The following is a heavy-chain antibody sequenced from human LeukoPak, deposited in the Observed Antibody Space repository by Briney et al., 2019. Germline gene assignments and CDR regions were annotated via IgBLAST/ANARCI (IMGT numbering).Heavy chain of an antibody. CDR2: ISSSSSYI. V-gene: IGHV3-21*01. CDR1: GFTFSSYS. CDR3: ARGAVADYYFDY. J-gene: IGHJ4*02. D-gene: IGHD6-19*01. Sequence: GGSLRLPCAASGFTFSSYSMNWVRQAPGKGLEWVSSISSSSSYIYYADSVKGRFTISRDNAKNSLYLQMNSLRAEDTAVYYCARGAVADYYFDYWGQGTLVTVSS.